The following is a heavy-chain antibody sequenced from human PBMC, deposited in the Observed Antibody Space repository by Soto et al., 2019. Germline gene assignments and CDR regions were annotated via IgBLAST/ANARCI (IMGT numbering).Heavy chain of an antibody. CDR1: GFTFSSYG. Sequence: QVQLVESGGGVVQPGRSLRLSCAASGFTFSSYGMHWVRQAPGKGLEWVAVIWYDGSNKYYADSVKGRFTISRDNSKNTLYLQMNSLRAEDTAVYYCARSPELGDSSGYYNNLYYYYGMDVWGQGTTVTVSS. CDR3: ARSPELGDSSGYYNNLYYYYGMDV. D-gene: IGHD3-22*01. J-gene: IGHJ6*02. V-gene: IGHV3-33*01. CDR2: IWYDGSNK.